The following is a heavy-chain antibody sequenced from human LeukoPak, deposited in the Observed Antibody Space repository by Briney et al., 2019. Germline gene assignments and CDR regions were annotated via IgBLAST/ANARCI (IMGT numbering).Heavy chain of an antibody. Sequence: GASVKVSCKASGYTFANYGVNWVRQAPGQGLEWMGWISAYNGNTNYARKLQGRVTMTTDTSTSTAYMELRSLTSDDAAVYYCARCDRTASYYFDYWGQGTLLTVSS. D-gene: IGHD1-14*01. J-gene: IGHJ4*02. CDR1: GYTFANYG. CDR2: ISAYNGNT. V-gene: IGHV1-18*01. CDR3: ARCDRTASYYFDY.